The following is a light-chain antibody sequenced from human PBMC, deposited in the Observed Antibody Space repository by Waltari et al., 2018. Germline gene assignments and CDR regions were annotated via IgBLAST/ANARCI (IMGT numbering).Light chain of an antibody. V-gene: IGLV1-47*01. CDR3: AAWDDSLSGRV. Sequence: QSVLTQPPSASGTPGQRVTISCSGSRSNVGNTYVSWYQQLPGTAPKLLIYRNNRRPSGVPDRFSGSKAGTSASLAISGLRSEDEADYYCAAWDDSLSGRVFGGGTKVTVL. CDR2: RNN. CDR1: RSNVGNTY. J-gene: IGLJ3*02.